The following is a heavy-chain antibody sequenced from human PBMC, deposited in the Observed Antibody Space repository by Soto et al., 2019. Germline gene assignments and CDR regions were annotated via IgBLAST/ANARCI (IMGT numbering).Heavy chain of an antibody. CDR1: GGSISSTNHY. Sequence: QLQLQESGPGLVKPSETLSLTCTVSGGSISSTNHYWGWIRQPPGKGLEWFGSVYYTGSAHYNPSLESRVTISVDTSPKQFSLKLKSVTAADTAIYYCARHDGGSDGDWFDPWGQGILVTVSS. CDR2: VYYTGSA. J-gene: IGHJ5*02. CDR3: ARHDGGSDGDWFDP. V-gene: IGHV4-39*01. D-gene: IGHD3-16*01.